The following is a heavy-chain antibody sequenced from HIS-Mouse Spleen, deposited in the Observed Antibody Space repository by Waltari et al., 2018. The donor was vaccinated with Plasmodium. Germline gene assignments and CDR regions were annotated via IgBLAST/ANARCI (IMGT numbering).Heavy chain of an antibody. CDR3: ARLYYDFWSGYYPYGMDV. V-gene: IGHV3-30*04. J-gene: IGHJ6*02. D-gene: IGHD3-3*01. CDR1: GFTFSSYA. Sequence: QVQLVESGGGVVQPGRSLRLSCAASGFTFSSYAMHWVRQAPGKGREWVAVISDDGSNKYYADSVKGRLTISRDNSKNTLYLQMNSLRAEDTAVYYCARLYYDFWSGYYPYGMDVWGQGTTVTVSS. CDR2: ISDDGSNK.